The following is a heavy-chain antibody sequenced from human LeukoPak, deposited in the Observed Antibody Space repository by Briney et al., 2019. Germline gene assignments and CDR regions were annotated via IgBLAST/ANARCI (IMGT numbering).Heavy chain of an antibody. D-gene: IGHD3-22*01. V-gene: IGHV3-74*01. CDR1: GFTLSSYW. CDR2: IKSDGRT. CDR3: ARAPSEIGGYYPEYFRH. J-gene: IGHJ1*01. Sequence: PGGSLRLSCAASGFTLSSYWMHWVRQAPGEGLVWVSRIKSDGRTNYADSVKGRFTLSRDNAKNTVSLQMNSLRAEDTGVYYCARAPSEIGGYYPEYFRHWGQGTLVIVSS.